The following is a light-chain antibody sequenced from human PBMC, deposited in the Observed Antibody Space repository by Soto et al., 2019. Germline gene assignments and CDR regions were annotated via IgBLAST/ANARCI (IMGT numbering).Light chain of an antibody. J-gene: IGLJ2*01. CDR2: EVS. V-gene: IGLV2-14*01. Sequence: QSALTQPASVSGSPGQSITISCTGTTSDIGGYNYVSWYQQRPDKAPQLMIYEVSNRPSGVSSRFSGSKSGNTASLTISGLEAEDEADYYCSSYTSSNIVVFGGGTKVTVL. CDR1: TSDIGGYNY. CDR3: SSYTSSNIVV.